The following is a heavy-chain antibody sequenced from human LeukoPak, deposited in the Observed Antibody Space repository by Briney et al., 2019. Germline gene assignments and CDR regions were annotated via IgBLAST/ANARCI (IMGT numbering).Heavy chain of an antibody. CDR1: GFTFSSYG. J-gene: IGHJ4*02. D-gene: IGHD6-13*01. Sequence: GGSLRLSCAASGFTFSSYGMHWVRQAPGKGLEWMAVIWYDGSNKYYADSVKGRFTISRDNSKNTLYLQMNSLRAEDTAIYYCARGIIAAAGYYFDYWGQGTLVTVSS. CDR2: IWYDGSNK. V-gene: IGHV3-33*01. CDR3: ARGIIAAAGYYFDY.